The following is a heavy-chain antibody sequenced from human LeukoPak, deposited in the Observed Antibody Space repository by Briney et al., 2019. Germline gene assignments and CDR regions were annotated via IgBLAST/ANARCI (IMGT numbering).Heavy chain of an antibody. CDR3: ASMTTPNGGY. Sequence: SGGSPRLSCAASGFTFSSYGMNWVRQAPGKGLEWVSSISSSSSYIYYADSVKGRFTISRDNAKNSLYLQMNSLRAEDTAVYYCASMTTPNGGYWGQGTLVTVSS. CDR2: ISSSSSYI. CDR1: GFTFSSYG. D-gene: IGHD4-11*01. J-gene: IGHJ4*02. V-gene: IGHV3-21*01.